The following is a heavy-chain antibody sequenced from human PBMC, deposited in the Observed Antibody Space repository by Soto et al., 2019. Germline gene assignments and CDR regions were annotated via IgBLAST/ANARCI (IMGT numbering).Heavy chain of an antibody. CDR1: GESFSGYC. CDR2: ICHGGGA. Sequence: SETLALTCAVDGESFSGYCWSWIRQTPGERLEWVGDICHGGGANYNPSLKSRVSFSMDPSKNQFSLKLNSVMAADTAVYYCAGYSNSWSKYVKHWGRGSLVTV. J-gene: IGHJ1*01. D-gene: IGHD6-13*01. V-gene: IGHV4-34*01. CDR3: AGYSNSWSKYVKH.